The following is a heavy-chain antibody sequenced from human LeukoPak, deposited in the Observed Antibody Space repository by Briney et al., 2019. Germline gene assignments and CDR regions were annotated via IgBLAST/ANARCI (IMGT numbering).Heavy chain of an antibody. D-gene: IGHD2-21*01. J-gene: IGHJ4*02. CDR2: INSKNDGGTI. CDR3: AADSPVSMAHSFDY. CDR1: GFTFTNAW. Sequence: NPGGSLRVSCAASGFTFTNAWMSWVRQAPGKGLEWVGRINSKNDGGTIDYAAPVKDRFTISRDDSKTTLYLQMNGLKTEDTAVYFCAADSPVSMAHSFDYWGQGILVTVSS. V-gene: IGHV3-15*01.